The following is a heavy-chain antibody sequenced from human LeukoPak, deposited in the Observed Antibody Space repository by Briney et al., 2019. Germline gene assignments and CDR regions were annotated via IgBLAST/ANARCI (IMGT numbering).Heavy chain of an antibody. Sequence: GRSLRLSCAASGFTFSSYAMHWVRQAPGKGLEWVAVISYDGSNKYYADSVKGRFTISRDNSKNTLYLQMNSLRAEDTAVYYCAKSRMIVVVILDYWGQGTLVTVSS. D-gene: IGHD3-22*01. CDR3: AKSRMIVVVILDY. V-gene: IGHV3-30-3*02. CDR1: GFTFSSYA. J-gene: IGHJ4*02. CDR2: ISYDGSNK.